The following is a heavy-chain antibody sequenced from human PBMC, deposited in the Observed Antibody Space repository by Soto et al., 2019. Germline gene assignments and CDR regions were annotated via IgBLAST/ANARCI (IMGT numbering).Heavy chain of an antibody. CDR1: GFTFSDYW. CDR2: IKQDGNEK. CDR3: ARGLGSSGGYSPWDAFDI. D-gene: IGHD6-19*01. V-gene: IGHV3-7*01. J-gene: IGHJ3*02. Sequence: GGSLRLSCAASGFTFSDYWMSWVRQAPGKGLEWVANIKQDGNEKYYVDSVKGRFTISRDNAKNSLYLQMNSLRAEDTAVYYCARGLGSSGGYSPWDAFDIWGQGTMVTVSS.